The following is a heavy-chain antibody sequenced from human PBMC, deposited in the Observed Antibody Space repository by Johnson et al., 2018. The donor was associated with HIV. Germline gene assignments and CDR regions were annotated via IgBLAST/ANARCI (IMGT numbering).Heavy chain of an antibody. CDR2: ISYDGSNK. CDR3: AKDGYRAALDV. V-gene: IGHV3-30*18. J-gene: IGHJ3*01. Sequence: QVQLVESGGGLVKPGGSLRLSCVISGFVFSDYHMSWVRQAPWKGLEWVAVISYDGSNKYYADSVKGRFTISRDNSKNTLYLQMNSLRPEDTAVHYCAKDGYRAALDVWGQGTMVTVST. D-gene: IGHD5-24*01. CDR1: GFVFSDYH.